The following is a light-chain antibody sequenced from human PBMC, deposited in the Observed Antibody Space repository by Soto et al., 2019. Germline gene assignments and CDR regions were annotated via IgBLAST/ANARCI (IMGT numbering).Light chain of an antibody. V-gene: IGLV2-14*01. CDR2: DVS. CDR1: SSDVGAYNY. CDR3: SSYTSATTYV. Sequence: QSVLTQPASVSGSPGQSITISCTGTSSDVGAYNYDSWYQQYPGEVPKVIIYDVSHRPAGVSNRFSGSKSGNTASLTISGLQTQDEADYYCSSYTSATTYVFGTGTKLTVL. J-gene: IGLJ1*01.